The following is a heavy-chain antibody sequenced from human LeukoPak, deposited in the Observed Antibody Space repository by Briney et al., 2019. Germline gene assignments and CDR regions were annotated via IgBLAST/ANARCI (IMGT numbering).Heavy chain of an antibody. J-gene: IGHJ4*02. Sequence: PGGSLRLSCAASGFTFSSYAMTWVRQAPGKGLEWVSTISGSGRTTYYADSVKGRFTISRDNSKNTLYLQMNSLRAEDTAVYYCAKDYGSGSSWGQGTLVTVSS. CDR2: ISGSGRTT. D-gene: IGHD3-10*01. CDR3: AKDYGSGSS. V-gene: IGHV3-23*01. CDR1: GFTFSSYA.